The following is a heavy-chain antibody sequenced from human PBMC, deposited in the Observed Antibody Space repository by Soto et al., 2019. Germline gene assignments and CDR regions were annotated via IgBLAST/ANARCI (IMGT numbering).Heavy chain of an antibody. CDR1: GFTFNSYA. Sequence: GGSLRLSCAASGFTFNSYAMNWVRQAPGKGLAWVSAIGTDDNTYYANSVKGRFTISRDNSRTTLYLQMNSLRVEDTARYYCVRKYPGTRPFDYWGQGTLVTVSS. J-gene: IGHJ4*01. V-gene: IGHV3-23*01. D-gene: IGHD2-2*01. CDR2: IGTDDNT. CDR3: VRKYPGTRPFDY.